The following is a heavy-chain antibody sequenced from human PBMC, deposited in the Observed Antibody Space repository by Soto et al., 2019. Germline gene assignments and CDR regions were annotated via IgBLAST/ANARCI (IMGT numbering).Heavy chain of an antibody. D-gene: IGHD5-18*01. Sequence: ASVKVSCKASGYTFTSYGISWVRQAPGQGLEWMGWINPNSGGTNYAQKFQGWVTVTRDTSISTAYMELSRLRSDDTAVYYCARGGLYSYGSPLYYFDYWGQGTLVTVSS. CDR3: ARGGLYSYGSPLYYFDY. CDR1: GYTFTSYG. CDR2: INPNSGGT. J-gene: IGHJ4*02. V-gene: IGHV1-2*04.